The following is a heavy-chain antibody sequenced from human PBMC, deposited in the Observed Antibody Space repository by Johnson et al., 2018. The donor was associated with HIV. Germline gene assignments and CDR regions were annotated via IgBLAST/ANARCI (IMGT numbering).Heavy chain of an antibody. CDR3: ARGGIAAAGSLLGAFDI. CDR1: GFTFSSYA. V-gene: IGHV3-30*09. CDR2: ISYDGSNK. D-gene: IGHD6-13*01. Sequence: QVQLVESGGAVVQPGRSLRLSCVASGFTFSSYAMHWVRQAPGKGLDWVALISYDGSNKYFADSVKGRFAISRDNSKNTLYLQMNSLRAEDTALYYCARGGIAAAGSLLGAFDIWGQGTMVTVSS. J-gene: IGHJ3*02.